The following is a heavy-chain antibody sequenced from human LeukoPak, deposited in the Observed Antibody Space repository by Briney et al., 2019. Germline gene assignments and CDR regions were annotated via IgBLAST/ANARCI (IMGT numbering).Heavy chain of an antibody. CDR2: INSDGNNR. CDR3: ARDVGYSISL. D-gene: IGHD6-13*01. Sequence: PGGSLRLSCAASGFTFSSYWMHWVRQAPGKGLLWVSLINSDGNNRGYADSVKGRFTVSRDNAKNTLYLQMNSLRAEDTAVYYCARDVGYSISLWGQETLVTVSS. V-gene: IGHV3-74*01. CDR1: GFTFSSYW. J-gene: IGHJ4*02.